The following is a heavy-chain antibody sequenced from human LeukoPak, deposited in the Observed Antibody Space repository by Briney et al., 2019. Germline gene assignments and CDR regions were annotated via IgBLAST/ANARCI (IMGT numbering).Heavy chain of an antibody. Sequence: SGGSLRLSCAASGFTFSNAWMSWVRQAPGKGLEWVGRIKSKTDGGTTDYAAPVKGSFTISRDDSKNTLYLQMNSLKTEDTAVYYCTRIRFLEWFLDYWGQGTLVTVSS. J-gene: IGHJ4*02. V-gene: IGHV3-15*01. CDR1: GFTFSNAW. CDR3: TRIRFLEWFLDY. D-gene: IGHD3-3*01. CDR2: IKSKTDGGTT.